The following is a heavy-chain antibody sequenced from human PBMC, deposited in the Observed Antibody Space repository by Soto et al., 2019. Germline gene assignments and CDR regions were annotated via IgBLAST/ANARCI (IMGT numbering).Heavy chain of an antibody. CDR2: IIPIFGTA. CDR3: ARDRTPGIAVAGTGGVSIWFDP. D-gene: IGHD6-19*01. V-gene: IGHV1-69*01. CDR1: GGTFSSYA. J-gene: IGHJ5*02. Sequence: ASVNVSCKASGGTFSSYASSCVRQAPGPGLDLMGGIIPIFGTANYAQKFQGRVTITADESTSTAYMELSSLRSEDTAVYYCARDRTPGIAVAGTGGVSIWFDPWGQGTLVTGSA.